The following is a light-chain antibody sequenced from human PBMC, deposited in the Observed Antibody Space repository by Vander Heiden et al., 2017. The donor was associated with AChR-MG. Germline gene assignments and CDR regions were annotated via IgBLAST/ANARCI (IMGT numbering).Light chain of an antibody. CDR2: DAS. CDR3: QQYGSSPLT. V-gene: IGKV3-20*01. J-gene: IGKJ5*01. Sequence: IVLTQSPGTLSLSPGERATLSCRASQSISSDYVAWYQQKPGQAPRLLIYDASSRAFGIPDRFSGSGSGTDFTLTISRLGPEDFAVYYCQQYGSSPLTFGQGTRLEIK. CDR1: QSISSDY.